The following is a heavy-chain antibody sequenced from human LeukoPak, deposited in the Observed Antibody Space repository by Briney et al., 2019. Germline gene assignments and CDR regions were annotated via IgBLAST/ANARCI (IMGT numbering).Heavy chain of an antibody. V-gene: IGHV3-7*03. D-gene: IGHD1-1*01. Sequence: GGSLSLSCAASGFTLSRYWMSWVRQAAGKGREGVANIKPDGSENFNVDSVTGRFTISRDNAKNELYPQMNSLRAEDTAVYYCARVIGRISYFDYWGQGTLVAVSS. CDR2: IKPDGSEN. CDR3: ARVIGRISYFDY. J-gene: IGHJ4*02. CDR1: GFTLSRYW.